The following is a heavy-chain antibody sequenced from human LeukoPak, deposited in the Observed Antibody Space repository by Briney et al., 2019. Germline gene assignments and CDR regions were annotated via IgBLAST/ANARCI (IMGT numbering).Heavy chain of an antibody. CDR1: GFTFSSYS. CDR2: ISTSSTI. D-gene: IGHD1-7*01. V-gene: IGHV3-48*04. Sequence: GGFLRLSCAASGFTFSSYSMNWVRQAPGKGLEWVSYISTSSTIYYADSVKGRFTISRDNAKNSLFLQMNSLRAEDTAMYYCARGDNWNSYYYYYMDVWGKGTTVTVSS. J-gene: IGHJ6*03. CDR3: ARGDNWNSYYYYYMDV.